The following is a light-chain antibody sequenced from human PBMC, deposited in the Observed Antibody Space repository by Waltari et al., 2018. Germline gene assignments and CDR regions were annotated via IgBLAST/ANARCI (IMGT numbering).Light chain of an antibody. J-gene: IGKJ4*01. CDR2: DAS. CDR3: QQYNAYPFT. Sequence: DVQMTQSPSSVSASVGDRVTITCRASQDIDNYVAWFQHKTGQAPKSLIYDASSLQSGLPSRFSGSGSGTHFTLTISALQSEDFTTYYCQQYNAYPFTLGGGTKIEI. V-gene: IGKV1-16*01. CDR1: QDIDNY.